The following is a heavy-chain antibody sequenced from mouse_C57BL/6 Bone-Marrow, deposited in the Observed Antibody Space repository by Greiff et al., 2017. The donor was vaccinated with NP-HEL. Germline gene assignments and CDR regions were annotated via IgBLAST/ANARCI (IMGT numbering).Heavy chain of an antibody. CDR3: ARPTGSWYFDV. CDR2: ISSGGSYT. J-gene: IGHJ1*03. D-gene: IGHD1-1*01. Sequence: EVKLVESGGDLVKPGGSLKLSCAASGFTFSSYGMSWVRQTPDKRLEWVATISSGGSYTYYPDSVQGRFTISRDNAKNTLYLQMSSLKTEDTAMYYCARPTGSWYFDVWGTGTTVTVSS. V-gene: IGHV5-6*02. CDR1: GFTFSSYG.